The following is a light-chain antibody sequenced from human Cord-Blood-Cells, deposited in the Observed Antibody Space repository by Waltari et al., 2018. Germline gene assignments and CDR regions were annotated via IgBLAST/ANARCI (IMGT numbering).Light chain of an antibody. CDR3: QQSYSTPVA. J-gene: IGKJ1*01. Sequence: DIQMTQSPSSLSASVGDRVTITCRASQSISSYLNWDQQKPGKAPKLLIYAASSLQSGVPSRFSGSGSGTDFTLTIGSLQPEDFATYYCQQSYSTPVACGQGTKVEIK. CDR1: QSISSY. CDR2: AAS. V-gene: IGKV1-39*01.